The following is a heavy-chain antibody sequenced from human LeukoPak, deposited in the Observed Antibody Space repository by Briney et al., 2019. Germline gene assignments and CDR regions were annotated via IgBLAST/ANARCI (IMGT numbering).Heavy chain of an antibody. CDR3: ARGSRWYRTNFDY. Sequence: SETLSLTCTVSGGSISSSSYYWGWIRQPPGKGLEWIGSIYYSGSTYYNPSLKSQVTISVDTSKNQFSLKLSSVTAADTAVYYCARGSRWYRTNFDYWGQGTLVTVSS. J-gene: IGHJ4*02. D-gene: IGHD6-13*01. CDR2: IYYSGST. CDR1: GGSISSSSYY. V-gene: IGHV4-39*07.